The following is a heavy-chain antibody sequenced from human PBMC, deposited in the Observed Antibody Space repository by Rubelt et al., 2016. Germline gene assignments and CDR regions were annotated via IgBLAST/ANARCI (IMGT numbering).Heavy chain of an antibody. Sequence: QVHLQESGPGLVKPSETLSLTCTVSGGSTTNYYWSWIRQPPGKGLEWIGYFFYTGSTSYNPSLRNRATISVDTSKNQVFLNLTAVTAADTAVYYWARTYYYDSSGPVDYWGQGTLVTVSS. CDR2: FFYTGST. D-gene: IGHD3-22*01. CDR3: ARTYYYDSSGPVDY. CDR1: GGSTTNYY. V-gene: IGHV4-59*08. J-gene: IGHJ4*02.